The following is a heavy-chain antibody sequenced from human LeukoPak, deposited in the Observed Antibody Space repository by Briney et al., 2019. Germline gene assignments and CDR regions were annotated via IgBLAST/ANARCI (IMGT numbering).Heavy chain of an antibody. Sequence: SETLSLTCTVSGGSISSSSYYWGWIRQPPGKGLEWIGNIYYSGRTYYNPSLKSRVTISVDTSKNQFSLNLSSVTAADTAVYYCARRGALDFWSGYYPFGSWFDPWGQGTLVTVSS. V-gene: IGHV4-39*01. CDR3: ARRGALDFWSGYYPFGSWFDP. J-gene: IGHJ5*02. CDR2: IYYSGRT. D-gene: IGHD3-3*01. CDR1: GGSISSSSYY.